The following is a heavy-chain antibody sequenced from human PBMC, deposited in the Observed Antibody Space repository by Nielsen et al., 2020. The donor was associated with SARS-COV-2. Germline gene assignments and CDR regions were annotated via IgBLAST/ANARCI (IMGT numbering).Heavy chain of an antibody. V-gene: IGHV5-51*01. CDR1: GYSFTSYW. CDR3: ARHGRYSSGWYRGVDY. D-gene: IGHD6-19*01. CDR2: IYPGDSDT. Sequence: GGSLRLSCKGSGYSFTSYWIGWVRQMPGKGLEWMGIIYPGDSDTRYSPSFPGQVTISADKSISTAYLQWSSLKASDTAMYYCARHGRYSSGWYRGVDYWGQGTLVTVSS. J-gene: IGHJ4*02.